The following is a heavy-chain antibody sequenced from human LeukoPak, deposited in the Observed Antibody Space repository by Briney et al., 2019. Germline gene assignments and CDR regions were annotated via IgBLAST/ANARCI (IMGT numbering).Heavy chain of an antibody. CDR1: GFVFSQYT. CDR3: VRGDGGPQAWFDP. Sequence: GGSLRLSCAASGFVFSQYTMHWVRQAPGKGLEWVAFISFDGNNKYYGDSVKGRFIISRDNSRNTLYLQMNSLGPEDTAVFYCVRGDGGPQAWFDPWGQGTLVTVSS. J-gene: IGHJ5*02. V-gene: IGHV3-30-3*01. CDR2: ISFDGNNK. D-gene: IGHD4-23*01.